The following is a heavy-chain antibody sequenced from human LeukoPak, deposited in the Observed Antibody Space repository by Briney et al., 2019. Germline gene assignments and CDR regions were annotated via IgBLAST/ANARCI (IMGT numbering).Heavy chain of an antibody. CDR3: AKDATWNYYGSGSYDY. J-gene: IGHJ4*02. V-gene: IGHV3-23*01. D-gene: IGHD3-10*01. CDR1: GFTFSSYA. Sequence: GGSLRLSCAASGFTFSSYAMSWVRQAPGKGLEWVSAISGSGGSTYYADSVKGRFTISRDNSKNTLYLQMNSLRAEDTAVYYCAKDATWNYYGSGSYDYWGQGTLVTVSS. CDR2: ISGSGGST.